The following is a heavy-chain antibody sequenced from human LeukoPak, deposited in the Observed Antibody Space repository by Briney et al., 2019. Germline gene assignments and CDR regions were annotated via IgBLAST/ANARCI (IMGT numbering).Heavy chain of an antibody. V-gene: IGHV3-30-3*01. CDR2: ISYDGSNK. CDR3: ARFAAGGSYYYYMDV. D-gene: IGHD6-25*01. J-gene: IGHJ6*03. Sequence: GGSQRLSCAASGFTFSSYAMHWVRQAPGKGLGWVAVISYDGSNKYYADSVKGRFTISRDNAKNSLYLQMSSLRADDTAVYYCARFAAGGSYYYYMDVWAKGPRSPSP. CDR1: GFTFSSYA.